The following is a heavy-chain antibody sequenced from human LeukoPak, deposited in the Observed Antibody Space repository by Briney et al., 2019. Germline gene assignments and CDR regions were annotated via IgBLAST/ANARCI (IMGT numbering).Heavy chain of an antibody. D-gene: IGHD3-22*01. CDR2: IIPIFGTA. J-gene: IGHJ5*02. CDR1: GGTFSSYA. CDR3: ARANLYDSSGYYYNNWFDP. V-gene: IGHV1-69*05. Sequence: SVKVSCKASGGTFSSYAISWVRQAPGQGLEWMGGIIPIFGTANYAQKFQGRVTITTDESTSIAYMELSSLRSEDTAVYYCARANLYDSSGYYYNNWFDPWGQGTLVTVSS.